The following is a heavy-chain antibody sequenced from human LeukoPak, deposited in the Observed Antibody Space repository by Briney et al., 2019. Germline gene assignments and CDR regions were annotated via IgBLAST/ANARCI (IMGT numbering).Heavy chain of an antibody. Sequence: PGGSLRLSCAASGFTFSSYAMAWVRQAPGKGLEWVSAISGSGGSTYYADSVKGRFTISRDNSKNTLYLQMNSMRAEDTAVYYCAKGRSSSWYFLGYWGQGTLVTVSS. J-gene: IGHJ4*02. V-gene: IGHV3-23*01. D-gene: IGHD6-13*01. CDR3: AKGRSSSWYFLGY. CDR2: ISGSGGST. CDR1: GFTFSSYA.